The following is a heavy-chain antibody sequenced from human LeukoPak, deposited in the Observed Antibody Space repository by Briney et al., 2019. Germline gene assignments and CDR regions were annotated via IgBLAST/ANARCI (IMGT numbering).Heavy chain of an antibody. CDR3: AKMGDYGGNPYYFDY. Sequence: PGGSLHLSCAASGFPFSSYGMHWVRQAPGKGLEGVAFIRYDGNNKHYADSVKGRFTISRDNSKNTLYLQMNSLRAEDTAVYYCAKMGDYGGNPYYFDYWGQGTLVTVSS. D-gene: IGHD4-23*01. CDR2: IRYDGNNK. CDR1: GFPFSSYG. V-gene: IGHV3-30*02. J-gene: IGHJ4*02.